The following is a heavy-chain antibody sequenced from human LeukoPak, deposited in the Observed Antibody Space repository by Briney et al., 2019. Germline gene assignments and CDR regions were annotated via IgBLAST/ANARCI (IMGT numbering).Heavy chain of an antibody. CDR1: GFTFSTYW. Sequence: GGSLRLSCAASGFTFSTYWMSCVRQPPGKGLEWVANINPDGNEKYYVDSVKGRFTISRDNAKNTLYLQMNSLRAEDTAVYYCTRDRYGFAPWGQGTLVTVSS. J-gene: IGHJ5*02. D-gene: IGHD1-14*01. CDR2: INPDGNEK. V-gene: IGHV3-7*01. CDR3: TRDRYGFAP.